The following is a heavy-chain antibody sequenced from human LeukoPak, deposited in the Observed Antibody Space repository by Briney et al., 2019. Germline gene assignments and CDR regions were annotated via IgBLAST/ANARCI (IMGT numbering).Heavy chain of an antibody. J-gene: IGHJ4*02. V-gene: IGHV3-48*04. Sequence: SGGSLRLSCAASGFTFSSHGMNWVRQAPGKGLEWVSYISSSSSTIYYADSVKGRFTISRDNAKNTLYLQMNSLRAEDTAVYYCARDTRGERWLQPYYFDYWGQGTLVTVSS. D-gene: IGHD5-24*01. CDR2: ISSSSSTI. CDR1: GFTFSSHG. CDR3: ARDTRGERWLQPYYFDY.